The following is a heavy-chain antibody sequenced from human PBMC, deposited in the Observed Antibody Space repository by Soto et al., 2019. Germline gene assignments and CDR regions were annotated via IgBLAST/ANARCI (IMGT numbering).Heavy chain of an antibody. CDR3: ARDRWGEDGSGSYSLDY. Sequence: SETLSLTCTVSCGSISSYYWSWIRQPPGKGLEWIGYIYYSGSTNYNPSLKSRVTISVDTSKNQFSLKLSSVTAADTAVYYCARDRWGEDGSGSYSLDYWGQGTLVTVSS. J-gene: IGHJ4*02. V-gene: IGHV4-59*01. CDR2: IYYSGST. CDR1: CGSISSYY. D-gene: IGHD3-10*01.